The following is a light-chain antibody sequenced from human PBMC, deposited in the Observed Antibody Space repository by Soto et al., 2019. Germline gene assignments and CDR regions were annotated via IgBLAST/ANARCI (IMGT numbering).Light chain of an antibody. CDR2: DVS. J-gene: IGLJ1*01. V-gene: IGLV2-14*01. CDR1: SSDVGGYNY. CDR3: SSYTSSSTL. Sequence: QSVLTQPASVSGSPRQSITISCTGTSSDVGGYNYVSWYQRHPGKAPKLMIYDVSNRPSGVSNRFSGSKSGNTASLTISGLQAEDEADYYCSSYTSSSTLFGTGTKVTVL.